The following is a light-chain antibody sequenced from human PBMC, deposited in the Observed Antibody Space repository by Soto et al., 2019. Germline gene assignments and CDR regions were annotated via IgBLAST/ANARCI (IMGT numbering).Light chain of an antibody. V-gene: IGLV2-14*01. CDR2: EVS. CDR3: SSYTSSSTLVV. CDR1: SSDVGGYDY. Sequence: QSALTQPASVSGSPGQSITISCTGTSSDVGGYDYVSWYQQHPGTAPKLMIYEVSNRPSGVSSRFSGSKSGYTASLTISGLQADDDADYYCSSYTSSSTLVVFGGGTQLTVL. J-gene: IGLJ2*01.